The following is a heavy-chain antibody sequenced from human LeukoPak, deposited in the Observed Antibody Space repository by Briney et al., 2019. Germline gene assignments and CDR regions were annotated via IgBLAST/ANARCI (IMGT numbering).Heavy chain of an antibody. D-gene: IGHD3-22*01. V-gene: IGHV3-7*01. Sequence: GGSLRLSCAASGFTFSSYWMTWVRQAPGKGLEWVAHVKPDGSEKSYVGSVKGRFTICRDNAQSSLYLQMNSLRAEDTAVYYCARDRGYYVFDYWGQGTLVTVSS. CDR1: GFTFSSYW. CDR2: VKPDGSEK. J-gene: IGHJ4*02. CDR3: ARDRGYYVFDY.